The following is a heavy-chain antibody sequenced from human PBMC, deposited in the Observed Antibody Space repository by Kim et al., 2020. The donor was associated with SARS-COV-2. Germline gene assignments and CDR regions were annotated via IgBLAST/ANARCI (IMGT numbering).Heavy chain of an antibody. D-gene: IGHD3-9*01. V-gene: IGHV1-18*01. J-gene: IGHJ3*02. CDR3: ARDLADSIAFDI. Sequence: NYAQNRQDRVTMTTDTSTSTAYMELRSLRSDDTAVYYCARDLADSIAFDIWGQGTMVTVSS.